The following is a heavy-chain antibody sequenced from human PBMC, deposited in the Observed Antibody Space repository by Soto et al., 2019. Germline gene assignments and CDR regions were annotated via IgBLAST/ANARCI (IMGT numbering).Heavy chain of an antibody. CDR3: ARESLVVPAAMPADGMDV. CDR2: IYYSGST. V-gene: IGHV4-31*03. D-gene: IGHD2-2*01. Sequence: SETLSLTCTVSGGSISSGGYYWSWIRQHPGKGLEWIGYIYYSGSTYYNPSLKSRVTISVDTSKNQFSLKLSSVTAADTAVYYCARESLVVPAAMPADGMDVWGQGTTVTVSS. CDR1: GGSISSGGYY. J-gene: IGHJ6*02.